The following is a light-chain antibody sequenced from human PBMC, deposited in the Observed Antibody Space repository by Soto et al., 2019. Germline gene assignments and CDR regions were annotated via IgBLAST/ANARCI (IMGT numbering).Light chain of an antibody. J-gene: IGKJ2*01. V-gene: IGKV1-33*01. CDR1: RDIDNY. Sequence: DIQMTQSPSSLSASVGDRVTITCQASRDIDNYLNWYQQKPGKAPNLLIYDASNLETGVPLRFSGSRSGTHFTLTISRLQPEDIGTYYCHQYDNRPLTFGQGTKREIK. CDR2: DAS. CDR3: HQYDNRPLT.